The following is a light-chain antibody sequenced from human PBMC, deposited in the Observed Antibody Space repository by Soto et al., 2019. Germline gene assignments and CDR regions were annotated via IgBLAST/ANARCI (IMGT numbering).Light chain of an antibody. CDR2: DAS. CDR1: QTVGRY. CDR3: QQRLHWPIT. Sequence: EIVLTQSPATLSLSPGDRVTLSCRASQTVGRYLSWYQHSPGQGPRLLVSDASNRATGIPARFSGSGSETDFTLTISSLEPEDFAVYYCQQRLHWPITFGQGTRLEMK. J-gene: IGKJ5*01. V-gene: IGKV3-11*01.